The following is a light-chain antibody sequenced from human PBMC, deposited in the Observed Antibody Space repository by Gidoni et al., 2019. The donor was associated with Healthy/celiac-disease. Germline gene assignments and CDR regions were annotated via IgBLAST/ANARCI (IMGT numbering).Light chain of an antibody. J-gene: IGKJ3*01. Sequence: AIQLTQSPSSLSASVGDRVTITCRASQGISSALAWYQQKPGKAPKLLIYDASSLESGVPSRFSGSGSGTDFTLTISSLQPEDFATYYCQQFNSYPRITFXPXTKVDIK. CDR3: QQFNSYPRIT. CDR1: QGISSA. V-gene: IGKV1-13*02. CDR2: DAS.